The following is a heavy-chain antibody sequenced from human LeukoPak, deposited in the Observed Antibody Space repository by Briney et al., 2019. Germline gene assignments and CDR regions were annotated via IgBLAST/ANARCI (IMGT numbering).Heavy chain of an antibody. CDR2: ISYDGSNN. V-gene: IGHV3-30*18. CDR3: AKVAKEVATIEDFDY. D-gene: IGHD5-12*01. Sequence: GGSLRLSCVCSGFTLGSYGMHWVRQAPGKGVEWVAVISYDGSNNYYADSVKGRFTIARDNSKNTLYLQMNSLRAEDTAMYYCAKVAKEVATIEDFDYWGQGTLVTVSS. CDR1: GFTLGSYG. J-gene: IGHJ4*02.